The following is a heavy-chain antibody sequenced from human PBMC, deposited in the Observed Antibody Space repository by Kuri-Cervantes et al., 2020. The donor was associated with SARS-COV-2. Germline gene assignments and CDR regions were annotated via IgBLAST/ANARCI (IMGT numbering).Heavy chain of an antibody. CDR3: AKDMAAAAGTGADY. J-gene: IGHJ4*02. V-gene: IGHV3-7*03. CDR2: IKQDGSEK. D-gene: IGHD6-13*01. Sequence: GGSLRLSCAASGFTFSSYWMSWVRQAPGKGLEWVANIKQDGSEKYYVDSVKGRFTISRDNAKNSLYLQMNSLKTEDTALYYCAKDMAAAAGTGADYWGQGTLVTVSS. CDR1: GFTFSSYW.